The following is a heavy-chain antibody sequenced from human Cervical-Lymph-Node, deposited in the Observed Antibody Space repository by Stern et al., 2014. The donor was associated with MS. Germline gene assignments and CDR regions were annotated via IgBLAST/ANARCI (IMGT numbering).Heavy chain of an antibody. D-gene: IGHD1-26*01. CDR1: GYTFRKYY. V-gene: IGHV1-46*03. CDR3: ARDSSGTYSSLDY. CDR2: INPSRNTT. J-gene: IGHJ4*02. Sequence: QMQLVQYGAEVKKPGASVKVSCKASGYTFRKYYMHWVRQAPGQGLEWVGIINPSRNTTSHAQKFQDRVTISKDTSTSTVYMELSSLRSEDTAVYYCARDSSGTYSSLDYWGQGTLVTVSS.